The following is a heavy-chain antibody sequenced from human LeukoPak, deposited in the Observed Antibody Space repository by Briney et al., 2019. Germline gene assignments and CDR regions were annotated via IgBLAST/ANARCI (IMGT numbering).Heavy chain of an antibody. CDR3: ARDHCSSTSCFPSGTDYFDS. V-gene: IGHV3-21*01. J-gene: IGHJ4*02. CDR1: GFTFSSYA. Sequence: PGGSLRLSCAASGFTFSSYALSWVRQAPGKGLEWVSSISSSRSYIYNADSVKGRFTISRDNAKNSLYLQMNSLRAEDTAVYYCARDHCSSTSCFPSGTDYFDSWGQGTPVTVSS. CDR2: ISSSRSYI. D-gene: IGHD2-2*01.